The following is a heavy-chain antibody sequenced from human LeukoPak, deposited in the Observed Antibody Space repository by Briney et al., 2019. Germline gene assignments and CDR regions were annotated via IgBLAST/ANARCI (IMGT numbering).Heavy chain of an antibody. D-gene: IGHD2-2*01. V-gene: IGHV1-8*01. CDR2: MNPNSGNT. CDR1: GYTLTSYD. CDR3: ARAVRYCSSTSCSSYYYYMDV. Sequence: GASVKVSCKASGYTLTSYDINWVRQATGQGLEWMGWMNPNSGNTGYAQKFQGRVTMTRNTSISTAYMELSSLRSEDTAVYYCARAVRYCSSTSCSSYYYYMDVWGKGTTVTVSS. J-gene: IGHJ6*03.